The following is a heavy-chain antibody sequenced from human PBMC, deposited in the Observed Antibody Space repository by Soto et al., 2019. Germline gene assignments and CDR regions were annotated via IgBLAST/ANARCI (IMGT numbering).Heavy chain of an antibody. Sequence: EVQLVESGGALVPPGGSLRLSCAASGSTFSYYDMHWVRQAEGKGLEWVPAIGTSDDTYYADSVQGRFSISREDAKDSLYLQMSSVRAEDTAVYYCARGLLGAIDYWGQGTLVTVSS. CDR1: GSTFSYYD. CDR3: ARGLLGAIDY. J-gene: IGHJ4*02. D-gene: IGHD3-16*01. V-gene: IGHV3-13*01. CDR2: IGTSDDT.